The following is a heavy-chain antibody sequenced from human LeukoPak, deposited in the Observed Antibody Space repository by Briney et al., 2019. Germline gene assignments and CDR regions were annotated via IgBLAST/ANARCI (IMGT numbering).Heavy chain of an antibody. Sequence: SETLSLTCTVSGGSISSGGYYWRWIRQHPGKGLEWIGYIYYSGSTYYNPSLKSRVTISVDTSKNQFSLKLSSVTAADTAVYYCARASTDTAMVFYYYGMDVWGKGTTVTVSS. V-gene: IGHV4-31*03. J-gene: IGHJ6*04. D-gene: IGHD5-18*01. CDR2: IYYSGST. CDR3: ARASTDTAMVFYYYGMDV. CDR1: GGSISSGGYY.